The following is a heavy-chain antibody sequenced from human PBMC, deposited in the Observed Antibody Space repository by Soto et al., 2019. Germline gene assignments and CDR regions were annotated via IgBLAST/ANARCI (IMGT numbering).Heavy chain of an antibody. V-gene: IGHV1-69*12. CDR1: GGTFSSYA. D-gene: IGHD2-2*01. Sequence: QVQLVQSGAEVKKPGSSVKVSCKASGGTFSSYAISWVRQAPGQGLEWMGGIIPIFGTANHAQKFQGRVTITADESTSTAYMELSSLRSEDTAVYYCATSQDIVLVPAAMPSSYYYYYGMDVWGQGTTVTVSS. CDR3: ATSQDIVLVPAAMPSSYYYYYGMDV. CDR2: IIPIFGTA. J-gene: IGHJ6*02.